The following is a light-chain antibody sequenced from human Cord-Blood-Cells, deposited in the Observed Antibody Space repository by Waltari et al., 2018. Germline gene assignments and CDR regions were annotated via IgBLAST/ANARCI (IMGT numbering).Light chain of an antibody. CDR2: GNS. V-gene: IGLV1-40*01. Sequence: QSVLTQPPSVSGAPGQRVTISCTGSSSNIGAGYDVHWYQQLPGTAPKLLIYGNSKRPSGVPDRFSGSKSGTSASLAITGLQAEVEADYYCQSYDSSLSGVVFGGGTKLTVL. CDR3: QSYDSSLSGVV. J-gene: IGLJ2*01. CDR1: SSNIGAGYD.